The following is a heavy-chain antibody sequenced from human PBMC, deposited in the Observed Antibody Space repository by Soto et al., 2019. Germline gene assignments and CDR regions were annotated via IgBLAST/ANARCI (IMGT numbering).Heavy chain of an antibody. CDR3: ARGGRGVITPIDY. D-gene: IGHD3-10*01. CDR1: GGTFSSYA. CDR2: IIPIFGTA. J-gene: IGHJ4*02. V-gene: IGHV1-69*13. Sequence: GASVKVSCKASGGTFSSYAISWVRQAPGQGLEWMGGIIPIFGTANYAQKFQGRVTITADESTSTAYMELSSLRSEDTAVYYCARGGRGVITPIDYWGQGTLVTVSS.